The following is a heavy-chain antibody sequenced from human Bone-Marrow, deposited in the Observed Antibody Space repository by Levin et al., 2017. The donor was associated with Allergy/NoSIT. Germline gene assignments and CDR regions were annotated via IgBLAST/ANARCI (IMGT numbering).Heavy chain of an antibody. V-gene: IGHV3-23*01. Sequence: PGGSLRLSCAASGFTFNSYALSWVRQAPGKGLEWVSAISCSGSSTYYADSVKGRFTISRDNSKTTLYLQMNSMRAEDTAVYYCAKGAGWVAGAVALIWGQGTLVTVSS. J-gene: IGHJ4*02. CDR1: GFTFNSYA. D-gene: IGHD6-19*01. CDR3: AKGAGWVAGAVALI. CDR2: ISCSGSST.